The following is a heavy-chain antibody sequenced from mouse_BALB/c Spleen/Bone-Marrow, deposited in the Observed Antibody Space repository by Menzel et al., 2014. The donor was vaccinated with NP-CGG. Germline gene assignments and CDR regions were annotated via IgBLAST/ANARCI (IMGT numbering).Heavy chain of an antibody. CDR1: GFTFSSFG. CDR3: TRKGALITHYYAMDY. J-gene: IGHJ4*01. V-gene: IGHV5-17*02. D-gene: IGHD2-4*01. Sequence: EVKLVESGGGLVQPGGSRKLSCAASGFTFSSFGMHWVRQAPEKGLEWVAYISSGSSNIYYADKVKGRFTISRDNPKNTMFLQMTSLRSEDTAMYYCTRKGALITHYYAMDYWGQGTSVTVSS. CDR2: ISSGSSNI.